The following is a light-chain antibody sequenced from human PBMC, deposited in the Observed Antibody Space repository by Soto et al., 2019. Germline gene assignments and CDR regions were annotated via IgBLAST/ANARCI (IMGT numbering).Light chain of an antibody. CDR1: SSDVGGYNY. Sequence: QSVLTQRASVSGSPGQSITISCTGTSSDVGGYNYVSWYQQHPGKAPKLMIYDVSNRPSGVSNRFSGSKSGNTASLTISGLQAEDEADYYCSSYTTSSTVVFGGGTKLTVL. CDR3: SSYTTSSTVV. CDR2: DVS. V-gene: IGLV2-14*03. J-gene: IGLJ2*01.